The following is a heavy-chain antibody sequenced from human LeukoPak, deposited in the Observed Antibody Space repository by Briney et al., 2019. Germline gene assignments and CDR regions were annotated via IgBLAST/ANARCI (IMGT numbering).Heavy chain of an antibody. V-gene: IGHV3-30*02. J-gene: IGHJ4*02. CDR2: IRYDGSNK. CDR1: EFTFSTYG. CDR3: AKSPGNYFDY. Sequence: PGGSLRLSCAASEFTFSTYGMHWVRQAPGKGLEWVAFIRYDGSNKYYTDSVKGRFTISRDNSKNTLYLQMNSLRAEGTAVYYCAKSPGNYFDYWGQGTLVAVSS. D-gene: IGHD6-13*01.